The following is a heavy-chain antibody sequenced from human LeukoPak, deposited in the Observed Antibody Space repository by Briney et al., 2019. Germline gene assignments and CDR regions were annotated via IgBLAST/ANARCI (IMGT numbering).Heavy chain of an antibody. CDR1: GFTFSDYG. V-gene: IGHV3-33*06. Sequence: PGGSLRLSCAASGFTFSDYGMHWVRQAPGRGLEWVTSTWYDGSNKWYADSARGRFTISRDNSKNTLYLQMNSLRVEDTAVYYCAKMAAADPYTNSPLRPFDSTVHWDYWGQGTLVTVSS. D-gene: IGHD2/OR15-2a*01. CDR3: AKMAAADPYTNSPLRPFDSTVHWDY. CDR2: TWYDGSNK. J-gene: IGHJ4*02.